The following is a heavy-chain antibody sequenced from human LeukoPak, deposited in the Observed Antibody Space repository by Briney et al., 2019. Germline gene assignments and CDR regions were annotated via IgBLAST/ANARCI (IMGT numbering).Heavy chain of an antibody. CDR1: GYSFTSYW. Sequence: GESLKISCKGSGYSFTSYWIGWVRQMPGKGLEWMGIIYPGDSDTRYSPSFQGQVTISADKSISTAYLQWSSLKASDTAMYYCASLYYYDSSGYYWGFDYWGQGTLVTVSS. D-gene: IGHD3-22*01. V-gene: IGHV5-51*01. CDR2: IYPGDSDT. CDR3: ASLYYYDSSGYYWGFDY. J-gene: IGHJ4*02.